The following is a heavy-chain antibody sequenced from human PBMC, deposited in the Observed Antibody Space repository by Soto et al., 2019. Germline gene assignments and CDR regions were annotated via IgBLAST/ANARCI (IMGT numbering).Heavy chain of an antibody. Sequence: SETLSLTCAVYGGSFSGYYWSWIRQPPGKGLEWIGEINHSGSTNYNPSLKSRVTISVDTSKNQFSLKLSSVTAADTAVYYCARFPVAGSLYYYYYGMDVWGQGTTVTVSS. J-gene: IGHJ6*02. CDR2: INHSGST. V-gene: IGHV4-34*01. D-gene: IGHD6-19*01. CDR1: GGSFSGYY. CDR3: ARFPVAGSLYYYYYGMDV.